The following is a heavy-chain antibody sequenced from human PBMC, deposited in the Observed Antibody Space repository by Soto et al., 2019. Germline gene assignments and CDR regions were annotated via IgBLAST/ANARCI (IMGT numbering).Heavy chain of an antibody. Sequence: QVQMVQSGAEEKKPGASVKVSCKASGYTFTSYGISWVRQAPGQGLEWMGWISAYNGNANYAQKLQGRVTMTTDTSTSKGYMELRSLRSDDTAVYYCARVGYCGGDCYLYYFDYWGQGTLVTVSS. CDR1: GYTFTSYG. D-gene: IGHD2-21*02. CDR2: ISAYNGNA. V-gene: IGHV1-18*01. J-gene: IGHJ4*02. CDR3: ARVGYCGGDCYLYYFDY.